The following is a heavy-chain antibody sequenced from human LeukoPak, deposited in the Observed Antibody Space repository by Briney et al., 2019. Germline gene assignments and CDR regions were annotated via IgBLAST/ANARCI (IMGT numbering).Heavy chain of an antibody. CDR2: INAGNGNT. D-gene: IGHD6-13*01. V-gene: IGHV1-3*01. Sequence: ASVKVSCKASGYTFTSYAMHWVRQAPGQRLEWMGWINAGNGNTKYPQKFQGRVTFISDTSASTAYMVLSSLRAEDTAVYYCAGAGYSSPRGWFDPWGQGTLVTVSS. CDR3: AGAGYSSPRGWFDP. CDR1: GYTFTSYA. J-gene: IGHJ5*02.